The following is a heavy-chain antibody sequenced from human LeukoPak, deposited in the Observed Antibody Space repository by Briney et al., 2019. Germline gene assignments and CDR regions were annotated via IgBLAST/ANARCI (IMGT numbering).Heavy chain of an antibody. D-gene: IGHD3-22*01. J-gene: IGHJ4*02. CDR1: VGSVSGYY. Sequence: SETLSLTCAVYVGSVSGYYWSWIRQPPGTGLEWIGEINHSGSTNYNPSLKSRVTISVETSKNQFSLKLSSVTAADTAVYYGARVRYYYDSSGYYRGRYYFDYWGQGTLVTVSS. CDR3: ARVRYYYDSSGYYRGRYYFDY. V-gene: IGHV4-34*01. CDR2: INHSGST.